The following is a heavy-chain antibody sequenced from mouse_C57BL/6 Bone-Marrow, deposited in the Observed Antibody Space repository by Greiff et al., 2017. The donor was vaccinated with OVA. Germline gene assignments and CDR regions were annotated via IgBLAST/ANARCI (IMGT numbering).Heavy chain of an antibody. Sequence: VQVVESGPGLVQPSQSLSITCTVSGFSLTSYGVHWVRQSPGKGLEWLGVIWRGGSTDYNAAFMSRLSITKDNSKSQVFFKMNSLQADDTAIYYCALIYYGNYEYFDYWGQGTTLTVSS. CDR2: IWRGGST. V-gene: IGHV2-5*01. J-gene: IGHJ2*01. D-gene: IGHD2-1*01. CDR3: ALIYYGNYEYFDY. CDR1: GFSLTSYG.